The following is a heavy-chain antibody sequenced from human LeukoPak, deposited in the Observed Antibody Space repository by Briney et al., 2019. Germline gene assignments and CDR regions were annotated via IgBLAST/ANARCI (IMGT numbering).Heavy chain of an antibody. CDR1: GGPMFSYY. CDR3: ARLKFYDSTGYSPGHYMDV. Sequence: SDTLSLTCTVSGGPMFSYYWSWIRQTAGKGLEWIGRFYPGVGTDYNPSLKSRVTMSVDTSKNQFALKLSAVTAADTAVYYCARLKFYDSTGYSPGHYMDVWGKGTTVTVSS. V-gene: IGHV4-4*07. CDR2: FYPGVGT. J-gene: IGHJ6*03. D-gene: IGHD3-22*01.